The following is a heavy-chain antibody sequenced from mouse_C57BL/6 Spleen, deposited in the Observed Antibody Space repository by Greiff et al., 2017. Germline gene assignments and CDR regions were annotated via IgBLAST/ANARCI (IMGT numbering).Heavy chain of an antibody. Sequence: SGAELARPGASVKLSCKASGYTFTSYGISWVKQRTGQGLEWIGEIYPRSGNTYYNEKFKGKATLTADKSSSTAYMELRSLTSEDSAVYFCARGDYYGNYGFDYWGQGTTLTVSS. D-gene: IGHD2-1*01. V-gene: IGHV1-81*01. CDR2: IYPRSGNT. CDR3: ARGDYYGNYGFDY. CDR1: GYTFTSYG. J-gene: IGHJ2*01.